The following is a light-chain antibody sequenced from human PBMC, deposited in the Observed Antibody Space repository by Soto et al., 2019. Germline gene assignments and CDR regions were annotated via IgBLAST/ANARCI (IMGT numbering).Light chain of an antibody. CDR3: QQYGSSLRT. CDR2: GAS. Sequence: EIVLTQSPGTLSLSPGERATLSCRASQSVSSIFLAWYQHKPGQAPRLLIYGASTRATGIPDRFSGSGSGTDFILTISRLEPEDFVVYYCQQYGSSLRTFGHGTRVEIK. CDR1: QSVSSIF. J-gene: IGKJ1*01. V-gene: IGKV3-20*01.